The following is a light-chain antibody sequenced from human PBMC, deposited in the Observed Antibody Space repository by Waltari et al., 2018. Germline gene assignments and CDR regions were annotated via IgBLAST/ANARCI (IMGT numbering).Light chain of an antibody. CDR1: SSDAGTYNL. Sequence: QSALTQTATVSGSPGLSITLSCTGTSSDAGTYNLCSWYQQRPGKTPTRIIYDVNKRPSGVSNRFSGCKSGNTASLTISGLQAADEADYYCCSYAGSAISVFGGGTKVTVL. CDR3: CSYAGSAISV. CDR2: DVN. J-gene: IGLJ3*02. V-gene: IGLV2-23*02.